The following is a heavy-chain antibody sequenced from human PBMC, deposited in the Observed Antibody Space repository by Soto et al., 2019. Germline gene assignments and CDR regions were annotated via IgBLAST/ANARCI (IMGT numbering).Heavy chain of an antibody. CDR3: ASDNWNYVG. J-gene: IGHJ4*02. V-gene: IGHV1-69*01. Sequence: SVKVSCNAVGGTFISYAIIWVRQAPGQGLEWMGGIIPIFGTANYAQKFQGRVTITADESTSTAYMELSSLRSEDTAVYYCASDNWNYVGWGQGTLVTVSS. CDR1: GGTFISYA. D-gene: IGHD1-7*01. CDR2: IIPIFGTA.